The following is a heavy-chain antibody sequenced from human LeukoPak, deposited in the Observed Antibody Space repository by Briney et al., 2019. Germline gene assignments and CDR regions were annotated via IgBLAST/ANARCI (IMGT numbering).Heavy chain of an antibody. J-gene: IGHJ5*02. V-gene: IGHV4-34*01. CDR2: INRSAST. D-gene: IGHD3-10*01. CDR1: GGSSTNYF. Sequence: PETLSLTCVLYGGSSTNYFWSWIRQPPGKGLEWIGEINRSASTNYNPSLKSRVTISIDTSKNQFSLKLSSVTAADTAVYYCARRGPPRTMLRGVKSGWFDPWGQGTLVTVSS. CDR3: ARRGPPRTMLRGVKSGWFDP.